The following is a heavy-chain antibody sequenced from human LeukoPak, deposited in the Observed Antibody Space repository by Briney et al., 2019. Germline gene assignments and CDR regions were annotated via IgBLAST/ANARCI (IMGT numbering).Heavy chain of an antibody. Sequence: ASVKVSCKASGYTFTGYYMHWVRQAPGQGLEWMGWINPNSGGTNYAQKCQGRVTMTRDTSISTAYMKLSRLRSDDTAVYYCARDAENGDYGYWGQGTLVTVSS. J-gene: IGHJ4*02. CDR2: INPNSGGT. CDR3: ARDAENGDYGY. V-gene: IGHV1-2*02. CDR1: GYTFTGYY. D-gene: IGHD3-16*01.